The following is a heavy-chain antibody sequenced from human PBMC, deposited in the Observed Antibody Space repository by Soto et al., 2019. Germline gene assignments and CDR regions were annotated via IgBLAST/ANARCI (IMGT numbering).Heavy chain of an antibody. Sequence: GGSLRLSCAASGFTFNSYAMTWVRQAPGKGLEWVSIISSSGDGTYYVDSVKGRFTISRDNSRNTLNLQMNSLRHEDTAVYYCAKNADFWSWGMHVWCQANTVTLSS. CDR2: ISSSGDGT. CDR3: AKNADFWSWGMHV. J-gene: IGHJ6*02. D-gene: IGHD3-3*01. V-gene: IGHV3-23*01. CDR1: GFTFNSYA.